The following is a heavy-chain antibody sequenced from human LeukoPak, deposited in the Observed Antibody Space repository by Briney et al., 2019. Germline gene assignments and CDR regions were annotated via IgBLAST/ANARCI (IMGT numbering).Heavy chain of an antibody. D-gene: IGHD3-10*01. V-gene: IGHV4-30-2*01. CDR3: ARDRGYYGSGSPSRYYYYGMDV. CDR2: IYHSGST. CDR1: GGSIGSGGYS. Sequence: SETLSLTCAVSGGSIGSGGYSWSWIRQPPGKGLEWIGYIYHSGSTYYNPSLKSRVTISVDRSKNQFSLKLSSVTAADTAVYYCARDRGYYGSGSPSRYYYYGMDVWGQGTTVTVSS. J-gene: IGHJ6*02.